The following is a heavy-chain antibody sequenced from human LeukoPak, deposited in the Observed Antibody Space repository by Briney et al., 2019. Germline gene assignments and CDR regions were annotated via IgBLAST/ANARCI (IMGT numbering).Heavy chain of an antibody. CDR1: GGSISSSDYY. CDR3: AKASVDTAMVYY. D-gene: IGHD5-18*01. Sequence: PSQTLSLTCTVSGGSISSSDYYWSWIRQPPGKGLEWIGYIYYSGSTYYNPSLKSRVTISVDTSKNQFSLKLSSVTAADTAVYYCAKASVDTAMVYYWGQGTLVTVSS. J-gene: IGHJ4*02. V-gene: IGHV4-30-4*01. CDR2: IYYSGST.